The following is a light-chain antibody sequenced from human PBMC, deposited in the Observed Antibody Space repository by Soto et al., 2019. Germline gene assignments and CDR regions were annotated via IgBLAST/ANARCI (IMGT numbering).Light chain of an antibody. J-gene: IGKJ2*01. CDR2: AAS. Sequence: DIPMTQSPSSLSASVGDRVSITCRASQRIGTSLNWYQQKQGKAPKLLIFAASTLQSGVPSRFSGSGSGTDFILTISSLQPEDFATYYCQQSFSTLYSFGQGTKLEVK. CDR3: QQSFSTLYS. CDR1: QRIGTS. V-gene: IGKV1-39*01.